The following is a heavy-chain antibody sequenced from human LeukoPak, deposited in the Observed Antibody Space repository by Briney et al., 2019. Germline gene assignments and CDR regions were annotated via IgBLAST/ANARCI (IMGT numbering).Heavy chain of an antibody. CDR3: ARDRVGDIMITFGDDLDY. V-gene: IGHV3-21*01. CDR2: ISSSGSYI. D-gene: IGHD3-16*01. CDR1: GFSFTTYW. J-gene: IGHJ4*02. Sequence: GGSLRLSCGASGFSFTTYWMGWVRQAPGKGLEWVSSISSSGSYIYYADSVKGRFTISRGNAKNSLYLQMNSLRAEDTAVYYCARDRVGDIMITFGDDLDYWGQGTLVTVSS.